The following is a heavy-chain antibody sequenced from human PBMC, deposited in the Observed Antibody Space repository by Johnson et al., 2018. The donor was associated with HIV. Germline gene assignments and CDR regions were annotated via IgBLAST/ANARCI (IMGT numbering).Heavy chain of an antibody. Sequence: VQLVESGGGLVQPGRSLRLSCAASGFTFDDYAMHWVRQAPGKGLEWVSGISWNSGSIGYADSVKGRFTISRDNAKNSLYLQMNSLRAEDTALYSCAKERDWDDAFDIWGQGTMVTVSS. CDR3: AKERDWDDAFDI. J-gene: IGHJ3*02. V-gene: IGHV3-9*01. CDR1: GFTFDDYA. D-gene: IGHD3-9*01. CDR2: ISWNSGSI.